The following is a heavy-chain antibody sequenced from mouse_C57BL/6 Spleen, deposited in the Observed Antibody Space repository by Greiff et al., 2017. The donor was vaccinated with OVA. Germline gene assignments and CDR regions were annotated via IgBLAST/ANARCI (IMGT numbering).Heavy chain of an antibody. CDR3: ARNYGTTVVSTNYYAIDY. V-gene: IGHV1-64*01. Sequence: VQLQQSGAELVKPGASVKLSCKASGYTFTSYWMHWVKQRPGQGLEWIGMIHPNSGSTTYNEKFTSKATLTVDKSSSTAYMQLSSLTSEDSAVYYCARNYGTTVVSTNYYAIDYWGQGTSGTVSS. J-gene: IGHJ4*01. CDR2: IHPNSGST. CDR1: GYTFTSYW. D-gene: IGHD1-1*01.